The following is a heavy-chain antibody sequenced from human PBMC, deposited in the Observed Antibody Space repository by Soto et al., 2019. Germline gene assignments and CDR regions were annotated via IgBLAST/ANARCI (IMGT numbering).Heavy chain of an antibody. D-gene: IGHD3-9*01. CDR1: CGSVSSSSYY. Sequence: PSETLSLTGTVSCGSVSSSSYYWGFIPQPPVKGLEWIGSVYYSGSTYYNPSLESRVTISVDKSKNQFSLKLMSLSAADTAVYYCGRLEGLATISYYFDYWGQGALVTVSS. CDR3: GRLEGLATISYYFDY. J-gene: IGHJ4*02. CDR2: VYYSGST. V-gene: IGHV4-39*01.